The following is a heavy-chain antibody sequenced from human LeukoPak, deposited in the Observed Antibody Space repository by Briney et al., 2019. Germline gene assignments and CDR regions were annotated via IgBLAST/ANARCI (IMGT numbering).Heavy chain of an antibody. CDR1: GGSISSGGYY. J-gene: IGHJ4*02. CDR3: ARHPVGATTPLVDY. CDR2: IYYSGST. D-gene: IGHD1-26*01. V-gene: IGHV4-31*03. Sequence: PSETLSLTCTVSGGSISSGGYYWSWIRQHPGKGLEWIGYIYYSGSTYYNPSLKSRVTISVDTSKNQFSLKLSSVTAADTAVYYCARHPVGATTPLVDYWGQGTLVTVSS.